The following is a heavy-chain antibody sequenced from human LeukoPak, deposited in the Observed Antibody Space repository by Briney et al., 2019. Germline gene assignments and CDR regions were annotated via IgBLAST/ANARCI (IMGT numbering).Heavy chain of an antibody. CDR3: AREGAVDIVATIPYYYYYMDV. CDR2: INHSGST. D-gene: IGHD5-12*01. V-gene: IGHV4-34*01. Sequence: KPSETLSLTCAVYGGSFSGYYWSWIRQPPGKGLEWLGEINHSGSTNYNPSLKSRVTISVDTSKNQFSLKLSSVTAADTAVYYCAREGAVDIVATIPYYYYYMDVWGKGTTVTVSS. J-gene: IGHJ6*03. CDR1: GGSFSGYY.